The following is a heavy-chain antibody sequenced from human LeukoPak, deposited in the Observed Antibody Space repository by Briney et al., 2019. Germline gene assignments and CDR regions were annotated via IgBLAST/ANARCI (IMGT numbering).Heavy chain of an antibody. CDR2: IITIFGRA. CDR1: GGTFTSYA. Sequence: ASVKVSCKASGGTFTSYAISWVRQAHGQGLEWMGGIITIFGRANYAQKFQGRVTMTRDRSTSKVYMELSSLRAADTAVYYCCRWPNGAFDYWGQGTLVTVSS. D-gene: IGHD5-24*01. J-gene: IGHJ4*02. CDR3: CRWPNGAFDY. V-gene: IGHV1-69*05.